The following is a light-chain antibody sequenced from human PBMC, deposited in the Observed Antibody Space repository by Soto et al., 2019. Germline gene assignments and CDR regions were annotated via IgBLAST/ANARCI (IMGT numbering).Light chain of an antibody. CDR2: DAS. Sequence: EIVLTQSPATLSLSPGERGTLSCRASQGVSSSLAWYQQKPGQAPRLLIYDASNRATGIPARLSGSGSGTDFTLTISSLEPEDFAVYYCQQRSNWPMSTFGQGTRLEIK. J-gene: IGKJ5*01. V-gene: IGKV3-11*01. CDR1: QGVSSS. CDR3: QQRSNWPMST.